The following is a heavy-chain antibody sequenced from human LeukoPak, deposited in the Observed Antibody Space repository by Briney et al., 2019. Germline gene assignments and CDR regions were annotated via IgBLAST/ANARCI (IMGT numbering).Heavy chain of an antibody. Sequence: SETLSLTCTVSGGSISSGSYYWSWIRQPAGKGLEWLGRIYTSGSTNYNPPLKSRVTISVDTSKNQFSPNLSFVTAADTAVYYCARHYYSSGSFDYWGQGTLVTVPS. CDR3: ARHYYSSGSFDY. CDR1: GGSISSGSYY. J-gene: IGHJ4*02. V-gene: IGHV4-61*02. CDR2: IYTSGST. D-gene: IGHD3-10*01.